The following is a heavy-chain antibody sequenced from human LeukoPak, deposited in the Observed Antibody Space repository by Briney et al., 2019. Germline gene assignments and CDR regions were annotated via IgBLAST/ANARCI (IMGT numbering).Heavy chain of an antibody. CDR3: AKQDYASSGYQFDY. D-gene: IGHD3-22*01. V-gene: IGHV3-11*04. CDR2: SSGSGSTI. CDR1: GFTFSDYY. J-gene: IGHJ4*02. Sequence: GGSLRLSCAASGFTFSDYYMSWIRQAPGKGLEWLSYSSGSGSTIYYADSAKGRFTISRDNSKNTLSLQMNSLRAEDTAVFYCAKQDYASSGYQFDYWGQGTLVTVSS.